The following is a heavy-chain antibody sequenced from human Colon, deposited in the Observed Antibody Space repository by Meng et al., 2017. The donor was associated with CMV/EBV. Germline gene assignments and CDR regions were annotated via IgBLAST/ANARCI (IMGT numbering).Heavy chain of an antibody. Sequence: SLKISCATSGFTFEDHGMHWVRQVPGKGLEWVSRISHDGGSIGYADSVKGRFIISRDNANKSLSLEMISLTTEDTALYYCEREGLDLLSSVPKRMNALDVWGQGTMVTVSS. V-gene: IGHV3-9*01. J-gene: IGHJ3*01. CDR3: EREGLDLLSSVPKRMNALDV. CDR2: ISHDGGSI. CDR1: GFTFEDHG. D-gene: IGHD5/OR15-5a*01.